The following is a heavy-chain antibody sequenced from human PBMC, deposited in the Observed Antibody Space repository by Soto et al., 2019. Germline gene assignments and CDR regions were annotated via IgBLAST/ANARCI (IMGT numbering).Heavy chain of an antibody. J-gene: IGHJ4*02. CDR1: GYTLTELS. CDR2: FDPEDGET. CDR3: ALTASYSGYEELEY. D-gene: IGHD5-12*01. Sequence: ASVKVSCKVSGYTLTELSMHWVRQAPGKGLEWMGGFDPEDGETIYAQKFQGRVTMTEDTSTDTAYMELSSLRSEDTAVYYCALTASYSGYEELEYWGQGTLVTVSS. V-gene: IGHV1-24*01.